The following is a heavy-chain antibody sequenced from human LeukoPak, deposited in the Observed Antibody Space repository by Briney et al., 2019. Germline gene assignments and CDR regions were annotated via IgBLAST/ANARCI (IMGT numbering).Heavy chain of an antibody. V-gene: IGHV1-18*01. CDR3: ARVRVVPAANWFDP. D-gene: IGHD2-2*01. CDR1: GGTFSSYA. CDR2: ISAYNGNT. Sequence: ASVKVSCKASGGTFSSYAISWVRQAPGQGLEWMGWISAYNGNTNYAQKLQGRVTMTTDTSTSTAYMELRSLRSDDTAVYYCARVRVVPAANWFDPWGQGTLVTVSS. J-gene: IGHJ5*02.